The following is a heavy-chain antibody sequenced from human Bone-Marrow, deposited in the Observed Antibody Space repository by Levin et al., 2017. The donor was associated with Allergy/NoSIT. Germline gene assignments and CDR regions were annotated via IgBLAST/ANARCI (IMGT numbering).Heavy chain of an antibody. CDR2: IYYSGST. D-gene: IGHD6-13*01. Sequence: SSETLSLTCTVSGGSISSYYWSWIRQPPGKGLEWIGYIYYSGSTNYNPSLKSRVTISVDTSKNQFSLKLSSVTAADTAVYYCARDQDGYSSSWLDAFDIWGQGTMVTVSS. V-gene: IGHV4-59*01. CDR3: ARDQDGYSSSWLDAFDI. CDR1: GGSISSYY. J-gene: IGHJ3*02.